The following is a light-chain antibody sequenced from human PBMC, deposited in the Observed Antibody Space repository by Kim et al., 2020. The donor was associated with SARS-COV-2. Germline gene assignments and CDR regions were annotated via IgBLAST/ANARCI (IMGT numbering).Light chain of an antibody. Sequence: DIVMTQSPDSLAVSLGERATINCKSSQSVLYSTNNNNYLAWYQQKPGQPPKLLIYWASTRESGVPDRFSGSGSGTDFTLTISSLQAEDVAVYYCQQYYGTPLTFGGGTKLEIK. CDR1: QSVLYSTNNNNY. CDR3: QQYYGTPLT. CDR2: WAS. V-gene: IGKV4-1*01. J-gene: IGKJ4*01.